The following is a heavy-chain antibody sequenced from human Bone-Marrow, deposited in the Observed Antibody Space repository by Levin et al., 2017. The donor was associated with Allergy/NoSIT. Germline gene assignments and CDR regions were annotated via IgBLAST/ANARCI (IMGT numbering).Heavy chain of an antibody. Sequence: LSLTCAASGFTFSSYAMSWVRQAPGKGLGWVSGNSPSGGSTYYADSVKGRFTLSRDNSKNTLFLQMNSLRAEDTAVYYCAKSPGSCFLTAADFDPWGQGTLVTVSS. V-gene: IGHV3-23*01. CDR1: GFTFSSYA. J-gene: IGHJ5*02. D-gene: IGHD3-10*01. CDR2: NSPSGGST. CDR3: AKSPGSCFLTAADFDP.